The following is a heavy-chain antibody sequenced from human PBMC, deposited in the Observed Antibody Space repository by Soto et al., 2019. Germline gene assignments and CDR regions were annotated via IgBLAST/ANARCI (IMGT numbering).Heavy chain of an antibody. D-gene: IGHD6-25*01. CDR1: GFTFCSYG. J-gene: IGHJ6*02. CDR3: AKDQLAAGYYYYGMDV. Sequence: GVSLRHSCAASGFTFCSYGRHWVRQAPGKGLEWVAVVSFDGSNKYYTDSVKGRFTISRDNSKNTMYLEVNSLRAEDTAVYYCAKDQLAAGYYYYGMDVWGQGTTVTVSS. V-gene: IGHV3-30*18. CDR2: VSFDGSNK.